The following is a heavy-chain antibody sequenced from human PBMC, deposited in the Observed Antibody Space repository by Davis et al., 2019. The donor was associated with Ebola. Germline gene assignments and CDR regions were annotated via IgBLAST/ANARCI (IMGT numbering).Heavy chain of an antibody. CDR3: PRDSVTGTTNYYYGMDV. J-gene: IGHJ6*02. CDR1: GLPFGDYA. D-gene: IGHD4-17*01. CDR2: IRSKAYGGTT. Sequence: GGPLRLSCTASGLPFGDYAMSWVRQAPGKGLEWVGFIRSKAYGGTTEYAASVKGRFTISRDDSKSIAYLQMNSLKTEDTAVYYCPRDSVTGTTNYYYGMDVWGQGTTVTVSS. V-gene: IGHV3-49*04.